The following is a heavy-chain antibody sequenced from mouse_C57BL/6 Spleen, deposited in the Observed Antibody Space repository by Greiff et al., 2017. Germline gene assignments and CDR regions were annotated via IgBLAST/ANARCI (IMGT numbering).Heavy chain of an antibody. D-gene: IGHD3-2*02. CDR2: IWSGGST. Sequence: QVQLQQSGPGLVQPSQSLSITCTVSGFSLTSYGVHWVRQSPGKGLEWLGVIWSGGSTDYNAAFISRLSISKDNSKSQVFFKMNSLQADDTAIYYCARNEGATTAQAGGFYFDYWGQGTTLTVSS. CDR3: ARNEGATTAQAGGFYFDY. J-gene: IGHJ2*01. V-gene: IGHV2-2*01. CDR1: GFSLTSYG.